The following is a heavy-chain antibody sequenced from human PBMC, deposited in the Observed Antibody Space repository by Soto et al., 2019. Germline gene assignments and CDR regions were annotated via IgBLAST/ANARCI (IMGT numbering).Heavy chain of an antibody. Sequence: QVQLVQSGAEVKKPGASVTVSCKTSGYTFSNYGINWVRQAPGQGLEWMGWISGYNGNTNYAQTVQGRVTMTTDTSTGTVYKELRSLKSDDTAIYYCSRFIMVGGWFDPNYYHGMDVWGQGTKVTVSS. D-gene: IGHD6-19*01. CDR3: SRFIMVGGWFDPNYYHGMDV. CDR2: ISGYNGNT. J-gene: IGHJ6*02. CDR1: GYTFSNYG. V-gene: IGHV1-18*01.